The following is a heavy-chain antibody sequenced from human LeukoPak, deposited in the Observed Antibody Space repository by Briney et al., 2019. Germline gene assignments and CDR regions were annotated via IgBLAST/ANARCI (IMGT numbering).Heavy chain of an antibody. J-gene: IGHJ4*02. CDR1: GYTLTGYY. D-gene: IGHD1-26*01. Sequence: ASVKVSCKASGYTLTGYYMHWVRQAPGEGLECMGRIDPDSGGTKSAQKFQGRVIMTRDTSISTAYLDLSRLRSDDTAGYYCARSVGATLLDHRGQGSLVTVSS. CDR2: IDPDSGGT. V-gene: IGHV1-2*06. CDR3: ARSVGATLLDH.